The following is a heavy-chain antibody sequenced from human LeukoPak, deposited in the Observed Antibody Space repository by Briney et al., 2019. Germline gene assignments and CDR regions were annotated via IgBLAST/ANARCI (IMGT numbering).Heavy chain of an antibody. CDR1: GFNFRNYW. Sequence: GGSLRLSCAASGFNFRNYWLSWVRQAPGKGLEWVANIKFDGIEKYYVDSVKGRFTVSRDNAKSSLYLQMNSLRPEDTAVYYCICDLDRSSGLWGRGTMVTVSS. CDR2: IKFDGIEK. CDR3: ICDLDRSSGL. D-gene: IGHD3-3*01. V-gene: IGHV3-7*01. J-gene: IGHJ3*01.